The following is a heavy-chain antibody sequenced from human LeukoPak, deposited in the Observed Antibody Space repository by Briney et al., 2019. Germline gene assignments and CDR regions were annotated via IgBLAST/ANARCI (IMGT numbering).Heavy chain of an antibody. J-gene: IGHJ5*02. CDR3: ARVGYCSSTSCYDGWFDP. CDR2: VIPIFGTA. Sequence: PLASVKVSCKASGGTFSSYAIGWVRQAPGQGLEWMGGVIPIFGTANYAQKFQGRVTITTDESTSTAYMELSSLRSEDTAVYYCARVGYCSSTSCYDGWFDPWGQGTLVTVSS. D-gene: IGHD2-2*03. CDR1: GGTFSSYA. V-gene: IGHV1-69*05.